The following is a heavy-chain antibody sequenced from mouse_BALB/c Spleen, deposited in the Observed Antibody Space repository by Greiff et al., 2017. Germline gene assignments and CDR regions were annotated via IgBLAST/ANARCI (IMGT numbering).Heavy chain of an antibody. CDR2: ISSGGSYT. J-gene: IGHJ2*01. CDR3: ARITTVVYFDY. V-gene: IGHV5-9-4*01. D-gene: IGHD1-1*01. Sequence: EVQRVESGGGLVKPGGSLKLSCAASGFTFSSYAMSWVRQSPEKRLEWVAEISSGGSYTYYPDTVTGRFTISRDNAKNTLYLEMSSLRSEDTAMYYCARITTVVYFDYWGQGTTLTVSS. CDR1: GFTFSSYA.